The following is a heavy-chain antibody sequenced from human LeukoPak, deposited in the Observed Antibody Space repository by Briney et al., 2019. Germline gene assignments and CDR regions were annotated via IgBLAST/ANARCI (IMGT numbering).Heavy chain of an antibody. CDR1: GDSISSSHW. CDR2: IYHSGST. Sequence: SETLSLTCVVSGDSISSSHWWSWVRQPPGKGLEWIGDIYHSGSTKYNSSLEGRVTMSVDNSKNQISLVLYSVTAADSATYYWARKRLDSVRGMELWGQGTTVTVSS. D-gene: IGHD1-1*01. J-gene: IGHJ6*02. CDR3: ARKRLDSVRGMEL. V-gene: IGHV4-4*02.